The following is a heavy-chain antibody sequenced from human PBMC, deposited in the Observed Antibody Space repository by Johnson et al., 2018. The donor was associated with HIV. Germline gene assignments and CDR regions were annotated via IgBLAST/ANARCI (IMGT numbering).Heavy chain of an antibody. D-gene: IGHD6-19*01. CDR2: IYSGGST. V-gene: IGHV3-53*01. CDR1: GFTVSSNY. J-gene: IGHJ3*02. CDR3: VSSAQWSGWPPGAFDI. Sequence: VQLVESGGGVVQPGRSLRLSCAASGFTVSSNYMSWVRQAPGKGLEWVSVIYSGGSTYYADSVKGRFTISRDNSKNTLDLQMNSLRAEDTAVYYCVSSAQWSGWPPGAFDIWGQGTMVTVSS.